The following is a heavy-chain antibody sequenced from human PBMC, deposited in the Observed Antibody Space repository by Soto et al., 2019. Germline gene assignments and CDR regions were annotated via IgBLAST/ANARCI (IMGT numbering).Heavy chain of an antibody. CDR3: ASAHGMDV. J-gene: IGHJ6*02. Sequence: PSETLSLTCTVSGASLSSGGYYWSWIRQHPGKGLEWIGHTRYSGSTNYNPSLKSRVTISVDTSKNQFSLKLTSVTAADTAVYYCASAHGMDVWGQGTTVTVSS. CDR1: GASLSSGGYY. D-gene: IGHD3-10*01. CDR2: TRYSGST. V-gene: IGHV4-31*03.